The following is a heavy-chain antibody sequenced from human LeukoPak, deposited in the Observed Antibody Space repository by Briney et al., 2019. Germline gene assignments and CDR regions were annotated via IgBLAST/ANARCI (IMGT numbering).Heavy chain of an antibody. V-gene: IGHV4-31*03. J-gene: IGHJ4*02. Sequence: KSSETLSPTCTVSGGSISSGGYYWSWIRQHPGKGLEWIGYIYYSGSTYYNPSLKSRVTISVDTSKNQFSLKLSSVTAADTAVYYCAREPPMVRGVIYDYWGQGTLVTVSS. D-gene: IGHD3-10*01. CDR3: AREPPMVRGVIYDY. CDR1: GGSISSGGYY. CDR2: IYYSGST.